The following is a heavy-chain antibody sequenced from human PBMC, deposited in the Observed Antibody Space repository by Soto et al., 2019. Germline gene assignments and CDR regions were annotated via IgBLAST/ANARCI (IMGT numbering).Heavy chain of an antibody. V-gene: IGHV3-43*01. D-gene: IGHD3-3*01. CDR2: ISWDGGST. J-gene: IGHJ4*02. CDR1: GFTFDDYT. CDR3: AKGRFLEPLPLDY. Sequence: GGSLRLSCAASGFTFDDYTMHWVRQAPGKGLEWVSLISWDGGSTYYADSVKGRFTIPRDNSKNSLYLQMNSLRTEDTALYYCAKGRFLEPLPLDYWGQGTLVTVSS.